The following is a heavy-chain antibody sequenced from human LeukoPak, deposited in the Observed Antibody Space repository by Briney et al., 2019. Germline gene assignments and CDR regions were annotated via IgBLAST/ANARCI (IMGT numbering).Heavy chain of an antibody. D-gene: IGHD5-24*01. Sequence: SETLSLTCAVYGGSFSGYYWSWIRQPPGKGLEWIGEINHSGSTNYNPSLKSRVTISVDTSKNQFSLKLSSVTAADTAVYYCASSFKWLSSPNFDYWGQGTLVTVSS. CDR1: GGSFSGYY. V-gene: IGHV4-34*01. CDR2: INHSGST. CDR3: ASSFKWLSSPNFDY. J-gene: IGHJ4*02.